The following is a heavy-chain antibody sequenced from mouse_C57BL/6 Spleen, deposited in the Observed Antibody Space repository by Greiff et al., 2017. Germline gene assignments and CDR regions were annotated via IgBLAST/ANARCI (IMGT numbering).Heavy chain of an antibody. Sequence: EVHLVESGGDLVKPGGSLKLSCAASGFTFSSYGMSWVRQTPDKRLEWVATISSGGSYTYYPDSVKGRFTISRDNAKNTLYLQMSSLKSEDTAMYYCARETAQAHYYAMDYWGQGTSVTVSS. CDR3: ARETAQAHYYAMDY. V-gene: IGHV5-6*01. J-gene: IGHJ4*01. D-gene: IGHD3-2*02. CDR1: GFTFSSYG. CDR2: ISSGGSYT.